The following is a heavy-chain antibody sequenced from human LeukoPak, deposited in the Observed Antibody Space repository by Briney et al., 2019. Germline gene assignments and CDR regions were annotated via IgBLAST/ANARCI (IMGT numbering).Heavy chain of an antibody. V-gene: IGHV1-69*04. J-gene: IGHJ4*02. CDR2: IIPILGIA. CDR1: GGTFSSYA. Sequence: SVKVSCKASGGTFSSYAISWVRQAPGQGLEWMGRIIPILGIANYAQKFQGRVTITADKSTSTAYMELSSLRSEDTAVYYCARASSSLAADYWGQETLVTVSS. CDR3: ARASSSLAADY. D-gene: IGHD6-13*01.